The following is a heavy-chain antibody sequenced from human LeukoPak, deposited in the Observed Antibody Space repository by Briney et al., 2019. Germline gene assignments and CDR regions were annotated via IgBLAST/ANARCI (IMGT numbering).Heavy chain of an antibody. CDR2: ISVRSNYI. D-gene: IGHD3-22*01. Sequence: GGSLRLSCAASGYTFSSYSINWVRQAPGKGLEWVSTISVRSNYIYYADSVRGRFSISRDDARDSLYLQMNSLRAEDTAVYYCLALRRNSDTSGFYYYYDYWGQGTLVTVSS. CDR3: LALRRNSDTSGFYYYYDY. V-gene: IGHV3-21*01. CDR1: GYTFSSYS. J-gene: IGHJ4*02.